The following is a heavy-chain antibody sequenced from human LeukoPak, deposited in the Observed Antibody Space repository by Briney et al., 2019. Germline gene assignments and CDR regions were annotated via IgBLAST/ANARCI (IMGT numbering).Heavy chain of an antibody. CDR1: GYTFTDYY. CDR3: ARRRCMLCSLPFDY. V-gene: IGHV1-2*02. CDR2: INPNTGAT. J-gene: IGHJ4*02. D-gene: IGHD2-8*01. Sequence: ASVKVSCKISGYTFTDYYMHWLRQAPGQGLEWMGWINPNTGATNYAQKFQGRVIMTRDTSISTAFMDLTRLNSDDTAVYYCARRRCMLCSLPFDYWGQGTLVSVSS.